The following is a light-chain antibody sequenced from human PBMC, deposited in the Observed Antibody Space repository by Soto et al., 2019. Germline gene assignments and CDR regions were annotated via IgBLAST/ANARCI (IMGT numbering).Light chain of an antibody. V-gene: IGKV3D-20*02. CDR3: QQRSNWPPFT. J-gene: IGKJ3*01. Sequence: EIVMTQSPATLSVPPGERATLSCRASQRVSSSYLAWYQQKPGQAPRLLIYGASSRATGIPDRFSGSGSGTDFNLTISSLETEDFAVYYCQQRSNWPPFTFGPGTQGGY. CDR1: QRVSSSY. CDR2: GAS.